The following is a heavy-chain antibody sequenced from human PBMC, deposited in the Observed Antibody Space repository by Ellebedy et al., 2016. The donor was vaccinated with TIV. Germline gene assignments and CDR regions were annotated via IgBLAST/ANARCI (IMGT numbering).Heavy chain of an antibody. Sequence: GESLKISXAASGFTFSSYGMHWVRQAPGKGLEWVAVISYDGSNKYYADSVKGRFTISRDNAKNSLYLQMNSLRAEDTAVYYCARGMGYSYGFDAFDIWGQGTMVTVSS. CDR1: GFTFSSYG. CDR3: ARGMGYSYGFDAFDI. J-gene: IGHJ3*02. V-gene: IGHV3-30*03. CDR2: ISYDGSNK. D-gene: IGHD5-18*01.